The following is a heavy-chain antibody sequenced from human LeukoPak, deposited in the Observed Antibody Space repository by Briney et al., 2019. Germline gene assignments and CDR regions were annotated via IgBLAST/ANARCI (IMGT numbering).Heavy chain of an antibody. CDR2: IIPIFGTA. J-gene: IGHJ5*02. CDR3: ARVGYCSGRSCYSVWFDP. D-gene: IGHD2-15*01. Sequence: SVKVSCKASGGTFSSYAISWVRQAPGQGLEWMGGIIPIFGTANYAQKFQGRVTITTDESTSTAYMELSSLRSEDTAVYYCARVGYCSGRSCYSVWFDPWGQGTLVTVSS. V-gene: IGHV1-69*05. CDR1: GGTFSSYA.